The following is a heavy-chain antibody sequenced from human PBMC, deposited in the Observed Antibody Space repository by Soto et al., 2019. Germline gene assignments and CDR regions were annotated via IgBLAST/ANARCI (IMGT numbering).Heavy chain of an antibody. Sequence: QVQLVQSGAEVKKPGSSVKVSCKSSGGTFNSYTIIWVRQAPGQGLEWMGRIIPMIGLTNYAQKFQGRVTITADKSTDTAYMELGSLRSEDTATYYCARALPVAANNACDIWGQGTMVTVSS. CDR2: IIPMIGLT. D-gene: IGHD2-15*01. V-gene: IGHV1-69*02. CDR3: ARALPVAANNACDI. J-gene: IGHJ3*02. CDR1: GGTFNSYT.